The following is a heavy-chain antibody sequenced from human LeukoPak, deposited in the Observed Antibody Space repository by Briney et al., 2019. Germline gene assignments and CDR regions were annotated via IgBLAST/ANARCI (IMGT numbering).Heavy chain of an antibody. V-gene: IGHV3-48*04. D-gene: IGHD6-13*01. CDR2: ISSSSSTI. CDR3: AREGIAAPDTNWFDP. CDR1: GFTFSSYS. J-gene: IGHJ5*02. Sequence: GGSLRLSCAASGFTFSSYSMNWVRQAPGKGLEWVSYISSSSSTIYYADSVKGRFTISRDNAKNSLYLQMNSLRAEDTAVYYCAREGIAAPDTNWFDPWGQGTLVTVSS.